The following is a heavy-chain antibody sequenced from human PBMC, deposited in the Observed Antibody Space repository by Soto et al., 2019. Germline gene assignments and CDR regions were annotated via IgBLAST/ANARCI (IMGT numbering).Heavy chain of an antibody. J-gene: IGHJ4*02. CDR1: GFTFSSYA. CDR2: ISYDGSNK. D-gene: IGHD4-4*01. V-gene: IGHV3-30-3*01. CDR3: ARSVTHFDY. Sequence: QVQLVESGGGVVQPGRSLRLSCAASGFTFSSYAMQWVRQAPGKGLEWVAVISYDGSNKYYADSVKGRFTISRDNSKNKLYRQMNSLRAEDTALYYCARSVTHFDYWGQGTLVTVSS.